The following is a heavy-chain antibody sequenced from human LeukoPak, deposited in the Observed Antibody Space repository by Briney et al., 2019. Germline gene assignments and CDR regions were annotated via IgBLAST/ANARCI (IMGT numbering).Heavy chain of an antibody. CDR1: GFTSSGFG. J-gene: IGHJ4*02. V-gene: IGHV3-30*02. D-gene: IGHD6-13*01. Sequence: GGSLRLSGAASGFTSSGFGRNGVRKAPGKGLEGGAFIGYDGSKLYYVDSVKGRFTISRDNSKNTLYLQMGSLRAEDMAVYYCARVALAGYSSSWYNYWGQGTLVTVSS. CDR2: IGYDGSKL. CDR3: ARVALAGYSSSWYNY.